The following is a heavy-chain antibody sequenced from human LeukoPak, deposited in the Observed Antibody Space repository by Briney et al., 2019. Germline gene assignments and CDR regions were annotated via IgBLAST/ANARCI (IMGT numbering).Heavy chain of an antibody. CDR1: GGSIASGDFH. D-gene: IGHD2-2*01. V-gene: IGHV4-31*03. Sequence: PSETLSLTCTVSGGSIASGDFHWSWIRHYPGKGLEWIGYIYHSGSTYYNPSLKSRLTISVDTSKNQFSLKLSSVTAADTAVYYCAGRGCSSTSCRSGVMWNYYYGMDVWGQGTTVTVSS. J-gene: IGHJ6*02. CDR2: IYHSGST. CDR3: AGRGCSSTSCRSGVMWNYYYGMDV.